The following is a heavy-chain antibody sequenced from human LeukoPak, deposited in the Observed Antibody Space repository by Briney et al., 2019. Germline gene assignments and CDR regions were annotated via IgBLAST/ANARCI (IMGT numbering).Heavy chain of an antibody. Sequence: GGSLRLSCAASGFTFSSYAMHWVRQAPGKGLEWVAVISYDGSNKYYADSVKGRFTISRDNSKNTLYLQMNSLRAEDTAVYYCARTQSEDFDWLSISRAFDYWGQGTLVTVSS. D-gene: IGHD3-9*01. CDR3: ARTQSEDFDWLSISRAFDY. CDR2: ISYDGSNK. J-gene: IGHJ4*02. CDR1: GFTFSSYA. V-gene: IGHV3-30-3*01.